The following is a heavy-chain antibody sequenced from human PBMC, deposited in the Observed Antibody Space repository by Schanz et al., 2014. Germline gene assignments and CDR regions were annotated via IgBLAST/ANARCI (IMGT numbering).Heavy chain of an antibody. J-gene: IGHJ6*02. V-gene: IGHV3-23*04. D-gene: IGHD2-15*01. CDR2: LSGSGGST. CDR1: GFTLSSYA. CDR3: AKGRGYGNGGTCFDYYYYGFDV. Sequence: VQLVESGGGVVQPGRSLRLSCAAYGFTLSSYAMHWVRQAPGKGLEWVSALSGSGGSTYYGDSVKGRFNIPRDNSKNTFYLQMNSLRGEDTAVYYCAKGRGYGNGGTCFDYYYYGFDVWGQGTTVTVSS.